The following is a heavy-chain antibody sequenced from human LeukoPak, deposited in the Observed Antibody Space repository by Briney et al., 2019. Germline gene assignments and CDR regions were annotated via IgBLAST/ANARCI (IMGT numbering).Heavy chain of an antibody. D-gene: IGHD5-18*01. V-gene: IGHV4-34*01. CDR3: ARGRRVLWLIGFDY. J-gene: IGHJ4*02. Sequence: KSSETLSLTCAVYGGSFSGYYWSWIRQPPGKGLEWIGEINHSGSTNYNPSLKSRVTISVDTSKNQLSLKLSSVTAADTAVYYCARGRRVLWLIGFDYWGQGTLVTVSS. CDR1: GGSFSGYY. CDR2: INHSGST.